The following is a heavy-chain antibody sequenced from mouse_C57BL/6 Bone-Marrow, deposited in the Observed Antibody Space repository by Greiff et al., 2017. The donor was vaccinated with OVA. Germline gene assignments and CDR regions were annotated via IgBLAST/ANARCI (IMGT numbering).Heavy chain of an antibody. CDR3: ARRVLRSAYCDY. CDR1: GYTFTSYG. V-gene: IGHV1-81*01. CDR2: IYPRSGNT. D-gene: IGHD1-1*01. J-gene: IGHJ2*01. Sequence: QVQLQQSGAELARPGASVKLSCKASGYTFTSYGISWVKQRTGQGLEWIGEIYPRSGNTYYNEKFKGKATLTADKSSSTAYMELRSLTSEDSAVYFCARRVLRSAYCDYWGQGTTLTVSS.